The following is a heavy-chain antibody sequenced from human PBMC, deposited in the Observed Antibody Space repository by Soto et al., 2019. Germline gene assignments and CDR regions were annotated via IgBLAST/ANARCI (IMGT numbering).Heavy chain of an antibody. V-gene: IGHV1-3*01. J-gene: IGHJ5*02. CDR1: GYTFTSYA. CDR3: ARVDSSGWYRWFDP. Sequence: SVKVSCKASGYTFTSYAMHWVRQAPGQRLEWMGWINAGNGNTKYSQKFQGRVTITRDTSASTAYMELSSLRSEDTAVYYCARVDSSGWYRWFDPWGQGTLVTVSS. D-gene: IGHD6-19*01. CDR2: INAGNGNT.